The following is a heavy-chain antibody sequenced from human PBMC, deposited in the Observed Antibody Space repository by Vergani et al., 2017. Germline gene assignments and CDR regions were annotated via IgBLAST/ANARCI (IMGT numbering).Heavy chain of an antibody. Sequence: QVQLVQSGAEVKKPGASVKVSCKASGYTFTGYYMHWVRQAPGQGLEWMGWINPNSGGTNYAQKFQGRLTMTRDTSISTAYMELTSLRSDDTAMYYCARAGEMATIVGGIDYWGQGTLVTVSS. D-gene: IGHD5-24*01. J-gene: IGHJ4*02. CDR2: INPNSGGT. CDR1: GYTFTGYY. V-gene: IGHV1-2*02. CDR3: ARAGEMATIVGGIDY.